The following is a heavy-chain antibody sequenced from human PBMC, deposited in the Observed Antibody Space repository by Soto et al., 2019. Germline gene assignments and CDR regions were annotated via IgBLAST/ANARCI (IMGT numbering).Heavy chain of an antibody. D-gene: IGHD4-17*01. Sequence: GGSLRLSCTASGFTFSGYALSWVRQAPGKGLQWLAVISYDGNNKYYADSVEGRFTISRDNSKNTVYLQMNSLRLEDTAVYYCARGPSYSDSYFDYWGQGTLVTVYS. V-gene: IGHV3-30*03. CDR2: ISYDGNNK. J-gene: IGHJ4*02. CDR3: ARGPSYSDSYFDY. CDR1: GFTFSGYA.